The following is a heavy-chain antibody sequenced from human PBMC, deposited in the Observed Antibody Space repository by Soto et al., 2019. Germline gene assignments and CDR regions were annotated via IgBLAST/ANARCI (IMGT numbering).Heavy chain of an antibody. CDR1: GGSFSGYY. CDR2: INHSGST. D-gene: IGHD3-16*02. J-gene: IGHJ4*02. CDR3: ARIGDYVWGSYRYASDY. Sequence: SETLSLTCAVYGGSFSGYYWSWIRQPPGKGLEWIGEINHSGSTNYNPSLKSRVTISVDTSKNQFSLKLSSVTAADTAVYYCARIGDYVWGSYRYASDYWGQGTLVTVSS. V-gene: IGHV4-34*01.